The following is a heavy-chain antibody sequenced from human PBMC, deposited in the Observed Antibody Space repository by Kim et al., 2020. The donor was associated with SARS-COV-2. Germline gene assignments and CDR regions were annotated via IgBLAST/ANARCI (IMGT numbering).Heavy chain of an antibody. CDR3: ARGVAFDI. CDR1: GGSFSGYY. CDR2: INHSGST. V-gene: IGHV4-34*01. J-gene: IGHJ3*02. Sequence: SETLSLTCAVYGGSFSGYYWSWIRQPPGKGLEWIGEINHSGSTNYNPSLKSRVTISVDTSKNQFSLKLSSVTAADPAVYYCARGVAFDIWGQGTMVTVSS.